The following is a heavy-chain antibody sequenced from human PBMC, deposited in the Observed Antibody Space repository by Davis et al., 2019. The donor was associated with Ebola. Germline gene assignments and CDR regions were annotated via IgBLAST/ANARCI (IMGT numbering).Heavy chain of an antibody. CDR3: ARGNDYVWGRDGY. Sequence: SETLSLTCAVYGGSFSGYYWGWIRQPPGKGLEWIGEINHSGTTNYNPSLKSRVTISVDTSKNQFSLKLSSVTAADTAVYYCARGNDYVWGRDGYWDQGILVTVSS. D-gene: IGHD3-16*01. V-gene: IGHV4-34*01. J-gene: IGHJ4*02. CDR2: INHSGTT. CDR1: GGSFSGYY.